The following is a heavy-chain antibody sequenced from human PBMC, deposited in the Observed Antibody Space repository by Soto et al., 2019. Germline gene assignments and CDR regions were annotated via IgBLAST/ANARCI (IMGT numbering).Heavy chain of an antibody. D-gene: IGHD5-12*01. CDR2: INGGNGDT. J-gene: IGHJ4*02. V-gene: IGHV1-3*01. Sequence: ASVKVSCKASGYSFTSHTLHWVRQAPGQRPERMAWINGGNGDTKYSPTFQDRVIVTRDTSATTGYTELSSLRSEDTAVYYCAVLAYSGWPHSWGQRTPVTVSS. CDR3: AVLAYSGWPHS. CDR1: GYSFTSHT.